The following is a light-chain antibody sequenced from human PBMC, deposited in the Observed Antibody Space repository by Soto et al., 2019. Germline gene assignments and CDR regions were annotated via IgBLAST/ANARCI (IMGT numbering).Light chain of an antibody. CDR3: CSYTSSNSHVI. J-gene: IGLJ2*01. Sequence: QSVLTQPASVSGSPGQSITISFTGTSSDVGGYNYVSWYQQHPGKAPQLMIYEVSNRPSGVSNRFSGSKSGNTASLTISGLRAEDEADYYCCSYTSSNSHVIFGGGTKLTVL. CDR2: EVS. CDR1: SSDVGGYNY. V-gene: IGLV2-14*01.